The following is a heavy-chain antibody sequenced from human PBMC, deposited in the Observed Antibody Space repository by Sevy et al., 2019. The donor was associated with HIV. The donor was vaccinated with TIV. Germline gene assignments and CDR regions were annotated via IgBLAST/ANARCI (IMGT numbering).Heavy chain of an antibody. CDR3: ARGDYYHSSGFYIDAFDV. CDR2: IKPEGREG. D-gene: IGHD3-22*01. CDR1: GFTFSSYW. J-gene: IGHJ3*01. V-gene: IGHV3-7*04. Sequence: GGSLRLSCTASGFTFSSYWMSWVRQAPGRGLEWMANIKPEGREGYYVDSVKGRFTISRDNAKNSLYLQMNSLRAGDTAVYYCARGDYYHSSGFYIDAFDVWGQGTMVTVSS.